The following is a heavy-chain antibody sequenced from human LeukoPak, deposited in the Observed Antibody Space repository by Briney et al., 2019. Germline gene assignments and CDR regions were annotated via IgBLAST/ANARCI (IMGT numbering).Heavy chain of an antibody. CDR1: GGSISSYY. CDR2: IYYSGST. V-gene: IGHV4-59*01. CDR3: ARANLYYYGSGRPSGYFDY. J-gene: IGHJ4*02. D-gene: IGHD3-10*01. Sequence: SETLSLTCTVSGGSISSYYWSWIRQPPGKGLEWIGYIYYSGSTNYNPSLKSRVTISVDTSKNQFSLKLSSVTAADTAVYYCARANLYYYGSGRPSGYFDYWGQGTLVTVSS.